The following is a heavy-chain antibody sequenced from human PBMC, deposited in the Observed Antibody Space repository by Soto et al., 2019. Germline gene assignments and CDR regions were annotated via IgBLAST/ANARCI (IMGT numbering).Heavy chain of an antibody. V-gene: IGHV4-59*01. CDR3: ARGRRVMGFDP. CDR1: GGSISSYY. J-gene: IGHJ5*02. Sequence: SETLSLTCTVSGGSISSYYWSWIRQPPGKGLEWIGYIYYSGSTSYNPSLKSRVTISVDTSKNQFSLKLSSVTAADTAVYYCARGRRVMGFDPWGKGTLVTVS. CDR2: IYYSGST.